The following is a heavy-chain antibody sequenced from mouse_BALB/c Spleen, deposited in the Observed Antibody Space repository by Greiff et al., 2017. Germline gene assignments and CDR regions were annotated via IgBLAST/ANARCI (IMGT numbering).Heavy chain of an antibody. CDR1: GFNIKDTY. CDR3: ARRNYYAMDY. V-gene: IGHV14-3*02. J-gene: IGHJ4*01. CDR2: IDPANGNT. Sequence: EVKLMESGAELVKPGASVKLSCTASGFNIKDTYMHWVKQRPEQGLEWIGRIDPANGNTKYDPKFQGKATITADKSSNTAYLQLSSLTSEDTAIYYCARRNYYAMDYWGQGTSVTVSS.